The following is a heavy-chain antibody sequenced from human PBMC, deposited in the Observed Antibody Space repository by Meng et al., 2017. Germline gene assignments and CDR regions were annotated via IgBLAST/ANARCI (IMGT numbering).Heavy chain of an antibody. D-gene: IGHD5-18*01. CDR3: ARDRHRYSYGYGYYFDY. CDR1: GGTFSSYA. V-gene: IGHV1-69*05. J-gene: IGHJ4*02. Sequence: SVKVSCKASGGTFSSYAISWVRQAPGQGLEWMGGIIPIFGTANYAQKFQGRVTITTDESTSTAYMELSSLRPEDTAVYYCARDRHRYSYGYGYYFDYWGQGTLVTVSS. CDR2: IIPIFGTA.